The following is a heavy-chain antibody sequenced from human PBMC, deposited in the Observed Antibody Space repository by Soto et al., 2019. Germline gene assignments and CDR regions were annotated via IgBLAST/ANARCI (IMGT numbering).Heavy chain of an antibody. J-gene: IGHJ4*02. CDR1: GGTFSSYA. D-gene: IGHD3-3*01. V-gene: IGHV1-69*01. Sequence: QVQLVQSGAEVKKPGSSVKVSCKASGGTFSSYAISWVRQAPGQGLEWMGGIIPIFGTANYAQKFQGRATITADESTSTAYMELSSLRSEDTAVYYCARGVQTDYDFWSGYLYYFDYWGQGTLVTVSS. CDR3: ARGVQTDYDFWSGYLYYFDY. CDR2: IIPIFGTA.